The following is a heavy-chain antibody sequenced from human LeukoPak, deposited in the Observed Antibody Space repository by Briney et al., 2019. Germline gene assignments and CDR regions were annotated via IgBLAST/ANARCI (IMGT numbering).Heavy chain of an antibody. D-gene: IGHD3-10*02. CDR3: AKSFRVGVRGVIINGYYFDY. V-gene: IGHV3-23*01. J-gene: IGHJ4*02. Sequence: GGSLRLSCAASGFTFSSYAMSWVRQAPGKGLEWVSAISGSGGSTYYADSVKGRFTISRDNSKNTLYLQMNSLRAEDTAVYYCAKSFRVGVRGVIINGYYFDYWGQGTLVTVSS. CDR2: ISGSGGST. CDR1: GFTFSSYA.